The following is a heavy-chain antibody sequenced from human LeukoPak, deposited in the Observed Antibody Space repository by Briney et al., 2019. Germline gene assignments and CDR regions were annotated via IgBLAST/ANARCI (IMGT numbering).Heavy chain of an antibody. J-gene: IGHJ6*02. D-gene: IGHD1-26*01. CDR2: INHSGST. CDR3: ARVGGTNYYYYGMDV. CDR1: GGSFSGYY. Sequence: SETLSLTCAVYGGSFSGYYWSRIRQPPGKGLEWIGEINHSGSTNYNPSLKSRVTISVDTSKNQFSLKLSSVTAADTAVYYCARVGGTNYYYYGMDVWGQGTTVTVSS. V-gene: IGHV4-34*01.